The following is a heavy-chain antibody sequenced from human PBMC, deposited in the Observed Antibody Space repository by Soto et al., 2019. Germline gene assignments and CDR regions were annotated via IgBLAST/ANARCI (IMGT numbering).Heavy chain of an antibody. CDR3: ARHPFGMVRGVIGSYYYYYMDV. CDR2: IYYSGST. V-gene: IGHV4-39*01. J-gene: IGHJ6*03. CDR1: GGSISSSSYY. D-gene: IGHD3-10*01. Sequence: PSETLSLTCTVSGGSISSSSYYWGWIRQPPGKGLEWIGSIYYSGSTYYNPSLKSRVTISVDTSKNQFSLKLSSVTAADTAVYYCARHPFGMVRGVIGSYYYYYMDVWGKGTTVTVSS.